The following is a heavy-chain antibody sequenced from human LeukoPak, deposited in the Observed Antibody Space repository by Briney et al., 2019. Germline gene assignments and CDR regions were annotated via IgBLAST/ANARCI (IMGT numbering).Heavy chain of an antibody. CDR1: GLTFSSYG. CDR2: ISYDGSNK. CDR3: ARDNNYYDSSGYYVQGAFDI. J-gene: IGHJ3*02. Sequence: GGSLRLSCAASGLTFSSYGMRWVRQAPGKGLEWVAVISYDGSNKYYADSVKGRFTISRDNSKNTLYLQMNSLRAEDTAVYYCARDNNYYDSSGYYVQGAFDIWGQGTMVTVSS. D-gene: IGHD3-22*01. V-gene: IGHV3-30*19.